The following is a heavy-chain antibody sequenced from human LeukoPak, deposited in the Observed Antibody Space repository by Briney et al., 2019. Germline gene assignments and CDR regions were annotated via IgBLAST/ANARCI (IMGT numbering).Heavy chain of an antibody. D-gene: IGHD3-22*01. CDR3: ARGGRYYDSSGPPPLDY. CDR1: GGSFSGYY. Sequence: SETLSLTCAVYGGSFSGYYWSWIRQPPGKGLEWIGEINHSGSTNYNPSLKSRVTISVDTSKNQFSLKLSSVTAADTAVYYCARGGRYYDSSGPPPLDYWGQGTLVTVFS. V-gene: IGHV4-34*01. CDR2: INHSGST. J-gene: IGHJ4*02.